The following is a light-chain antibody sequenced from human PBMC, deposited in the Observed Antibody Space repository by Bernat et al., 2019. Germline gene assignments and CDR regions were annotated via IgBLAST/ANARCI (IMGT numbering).Light chain of an antibody. CDR1: HDIGDF. CDR3: QQYYTYPPT. J-gene: IGKJ1*01. V-gene: IGKV1-16*02. CDR2: TAS. Sequence: DIQMTQSPSSLSASIGDRVTITCRASHDIGDFLAWFQQKPGRAPKSLSYTASILQSDIPSKFSGSAFGTDFTLTLSGLQPEDFATYFCQQYYTYPPTFGQGTTVEIK.